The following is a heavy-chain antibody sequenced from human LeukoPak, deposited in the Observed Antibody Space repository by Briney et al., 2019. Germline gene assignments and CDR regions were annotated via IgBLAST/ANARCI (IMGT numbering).Heavy chain of an antibody. D-gene: IGHD3-10*01. V-gene: IGHV1-69*13. CDR3: ARAREGITMVRGVFVFYYYYMDG. CDR1: VGTFSSYA. Sequence: GASVKVSCKASVGTFSSYAISWVRQAPGQGREGMGGIIPIFGTANYTQKFQCRVTITADESTSTTYIDLSSLRSAAAAVDYCARAREGITMVRGVFVFYYYYMDGWGKGTKVT. J-gene: IGHJ6*03. CDR2: IIPIFGTA.